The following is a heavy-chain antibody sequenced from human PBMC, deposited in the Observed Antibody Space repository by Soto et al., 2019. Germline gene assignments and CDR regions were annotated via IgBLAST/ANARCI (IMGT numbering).Heavy chain of an antibody. V-gene: IGHV3-30*03. CDR3: PYQPTWGTVVTSRCPRY. D-gene: IGHD1-26*01. CDR1: GFTFSSYG. Sequence: GGSLRLSCAASGFTFSSYGMHSVPQAPGKGLAWVAVISYDGSNKYYADSVNGRFTISRDNSKNTLYLQMSSLIAGDPAVYSCPYQPTWGTVVTSRCPRYWGEGRLVTFCS. CDR2: ISYDGSNK. J-gene: IGHJ4*01.